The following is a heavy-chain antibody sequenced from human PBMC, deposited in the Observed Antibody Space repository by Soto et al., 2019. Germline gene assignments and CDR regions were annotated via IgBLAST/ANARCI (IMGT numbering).Heavy chain of an antibody. V-gene: IGHV1-69*06. CDR2: IIPIFGTP. J-gene: IGHJ4*02. D-gene: IGHD1-26*01. CDR3: ARGWETVGSTTPFAY. Sequence: QVQLVQSGAEVKKPGSSVKVSCKASGGTFSNYAISWVRQAPGQGLEWMGGIIPIFGTPNYAQKFQGRVTITADKSTSTAYMEVRNLISDDTAVYYCARGWETVGSTTPFAYWGQGTLVTVSS. CDR1: GGTFSNYA.